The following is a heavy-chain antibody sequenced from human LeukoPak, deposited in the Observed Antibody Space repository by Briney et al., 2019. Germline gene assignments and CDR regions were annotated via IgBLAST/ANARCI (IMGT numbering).Heavy chain of an antibody. D-gene: IGHD3-16*02. V-gene: IGHV3-66*01. CDR3: ARARYLPLPDY. J-gene: IGHJ4*02. CDR1: GFTVRSNY. Sequence: PGGSLRLSCAASGFTVRSNYMSWLRQAPGKGLEWVSLIYSGGTTYYADSVKGRFTISRDNSKNTLYLQMNSLRAEDTAVYYCARARYLPLPDYWGQGTLVTVSS. CDR2: IYSGGTT.